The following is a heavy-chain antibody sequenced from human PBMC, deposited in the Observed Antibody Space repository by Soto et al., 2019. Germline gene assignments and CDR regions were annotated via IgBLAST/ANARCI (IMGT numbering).Heavy chain of an antibody. CDR3: ARMVKGVVVVAAHAFDI. D-gene: IGHD2-15*01. V-gene: IGHV5-51*01. Sequence: PGESLKISCKGSGYSFTSYWIGWVRQMPGKGLEWMGIIYPGDSDTRYSPSFQGQVTISADKSISTAYLQWSSLKASDTAMYYYARMVKGVVVVAAHAFDIWGQGTMVT. CDR2: IYPGDSDT. CDR1: GYSFTSYW. J-gene: IGHJ3*02.